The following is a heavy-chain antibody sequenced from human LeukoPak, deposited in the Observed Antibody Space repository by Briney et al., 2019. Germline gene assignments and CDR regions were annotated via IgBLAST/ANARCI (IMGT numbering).Heavy chain of an antibody. CDR2: IIPILGIA. D-gene: IGHD3-22*01. V-gene: IGHV1-69*02. CDR3: ASGWAQYYYDSSGYSFDY. CDR1: GYTFTGYY. J-gene: IGHJ4*02. Sequence: GASVKVSCKASGYTFTGYYMHWVRQAPGQGLEWMGRIIPILGIANYAQKFQGRVTITADKSTSTAYMELSSLRSEDTAVYYCASGWAQYYYDSSGYSFDYWGQGTLVTVSS.